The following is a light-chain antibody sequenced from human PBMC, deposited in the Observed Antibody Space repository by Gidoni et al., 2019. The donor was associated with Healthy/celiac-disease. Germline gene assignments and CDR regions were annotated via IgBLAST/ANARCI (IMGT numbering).Light chain of an antibody. CDR3: QTWGTGIVV. CDR1: SGHSSYA. V-gene: IGLV4-69*01. J-gene: IGLJ2*01. Sequence: QLVLTQSPSASASLGASVKLTCTLSSGHSSYAIARHRQQPEKGPRYLLKLNSDGSHSKGDGIPDRFSGSRSGAARYLTISSLQSEDEADYYCQTWGTGIVVFGGGTKLTV. CDR2: LNSDGSH.